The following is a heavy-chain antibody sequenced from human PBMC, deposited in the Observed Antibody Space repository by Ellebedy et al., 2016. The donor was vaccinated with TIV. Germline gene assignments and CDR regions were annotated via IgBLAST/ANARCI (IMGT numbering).Heavy chain of an antibody. CDR3: ARQGAEMATISFFDY. V-gene: IGHV5-51*01. CDR2: IYPGDSDT. D-gene: IGHD5-24*01. J-gene: IGHJ4*02. CDR1: GYSFTSYW. Sequence: GGSLRLXXKGSGYSFTSYWIGWVRQMPGKGLEWMGIIYPGDSDTRYSPSFQGQVTISADKSISTAYLQWSSLKASDTAMYYCARQGAEMATISFFDYWGQGTLVTVSS.